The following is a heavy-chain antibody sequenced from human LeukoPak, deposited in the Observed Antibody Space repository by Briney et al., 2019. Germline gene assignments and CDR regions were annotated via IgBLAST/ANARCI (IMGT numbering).Heavy chain of an antibody. D-gene: IGHD5-18*01. J-gene: IGHJ4*02. CDR2: ISCSGGST. CDR1: GFTFSSYA. CDR3: AKRGYSYGSYYFDY. V-gene: IGHV3-23*01. Sequence: GGSLRLSFAASGFTFSSYAMSWVRQAPGKGLEWVAAISCSGGSTYYAGSVKGRFTISRDNSKNTLYLQMNSLRAEDTAVYYCAKRGYSYGSYYFDYWGQGPLVTVSS.